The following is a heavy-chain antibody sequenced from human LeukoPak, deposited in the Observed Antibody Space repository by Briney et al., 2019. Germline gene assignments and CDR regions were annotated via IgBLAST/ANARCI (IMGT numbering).Heavy chain of an antibody. J-gene: IGHJ4*02. CDR1: GFPFRSHW. D-gene: IGHD2-15*01. Sequence: GGSLRLSCAASGFPFRSHWMHWVRRVPGKGLVWVSHISTDGTTTNYADSVKGRFTISRDNAKGTLYLQLNSLRAEDTAIYYCARSLGYSSGGWGQGTLVTVSS. CDR3: ARSLGYSSGG. CDR2: ISTDGTTT. V-gene: IGHV3-74*01.